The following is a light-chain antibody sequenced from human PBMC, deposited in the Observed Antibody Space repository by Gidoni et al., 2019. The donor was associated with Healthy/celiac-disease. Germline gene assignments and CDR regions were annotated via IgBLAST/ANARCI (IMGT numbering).Light chain of an antibody. CDR1: QSVNNY. CDR2: GAS. Sequence: EIVMTQSPATLSVSPGERATLSCRASQSVNNYLAWYQQKPGQAPRLLIYGASTRATGIPARFSGSGSGTEFTLTISSLQSEDFAVYYCQQYNNWPPDSFGQGTKLEIK. CDR3: QQYNNWPPDS. J-gene: IGKJ2*03. V-gene: IGKV3-15*01.